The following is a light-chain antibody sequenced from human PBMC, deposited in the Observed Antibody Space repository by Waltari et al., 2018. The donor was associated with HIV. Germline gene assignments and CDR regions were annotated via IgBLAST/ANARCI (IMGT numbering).Light chain of an antibody. CDR2: DSN. J-gene: IGLJ2*01. CDR3: LLSYDGDVV. Sequence: QPVVTQEPSLTVSPGGTVILTCASSAGVLNRRHCPYWFHQRPGQAPKTLIFDSNNRYSWTPARFTGSFLGGKAALTLTGAQPEDDADYYCLLSYDGDVVFGGGTKLTVL. CDR1: AGVLNRRHC. V-gene: IGLV7-46*01.